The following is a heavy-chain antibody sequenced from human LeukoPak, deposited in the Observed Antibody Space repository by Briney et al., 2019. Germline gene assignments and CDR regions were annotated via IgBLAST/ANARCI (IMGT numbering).Heavy chain of an antibody. D-gene: IGHD3-10*01. Sequence: GESLKISCKGSGYSFISYWIGWVSQMPGRRLEGMGIIYPGDSDTRYSPSFQGQVTISADKSISTAYLQWSSLKASDTAMYYCARLRAMVRGVADAFDIWGQGTMVTVSS. CDR3: ARLRAMVRGVADAFDI. V-gene: IGHV5-51*01. CDR2: IYPGDSDT. CDR1: GYSFISYW. J-gene: IGHJ3*02.